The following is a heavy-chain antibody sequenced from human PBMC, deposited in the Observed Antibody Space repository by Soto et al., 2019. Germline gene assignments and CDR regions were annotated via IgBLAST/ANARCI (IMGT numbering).Heavy chain of an antibody. CDR2: IYSGGST. Sequence: PGGSLRLSCAASGFTVSSNYMSWVRQAPGKGLEWVSVIYSGGSTYYADSVKGRFTISRDNYKNTLYLQMNSLRAEDTAVYYCAREIPAAAGRGWFDPWGQGTLVTVSS. D-gene: IGHD6-13*01. CDR1: GFTVSSNY. V-gene: IGHV3-53*01. J-gene: IGHJ5*02. CDR3: AREIPAAAGRGWFDP.